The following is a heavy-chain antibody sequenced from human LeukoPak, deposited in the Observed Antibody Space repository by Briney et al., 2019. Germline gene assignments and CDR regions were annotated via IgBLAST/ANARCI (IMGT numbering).Heavy chain of an antibody. J-gene: IGHJ5*02. Sequence: GGSLRLSCAASGFTFSDYYMSWIRQAPGKGLEWVSYISSSGSTIYYADSVKGRFTISRDNAKNSLYLQMNSLRVEDTAVYYCARSYLQMVSASWGQGTLVTVSS. CDR2: ISSSGSTI. V-gene: IGHV3-11*04. CDR1: GFTFSDYY. CDR3: ARSYLQMVSAS. D-gene: IGHD3-10*01.